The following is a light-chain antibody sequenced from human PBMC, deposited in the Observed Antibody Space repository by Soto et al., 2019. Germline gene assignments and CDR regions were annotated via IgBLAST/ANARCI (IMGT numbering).Light chain of an antibody. Sequence: EIVLTQSPATLSLSPGERATLSCRASQSVSSDLTWYQQKPGQAPRLLIYDASNRATGIPARFSGSGSGTDFTLTISSLEPEDFAVYYCQQRINWPPAWTFGQGTKVEIK. CDR2: DAS. J-gene: IGKJ1*01. CDR1: QSVSSD. V-gene: IGKV3-11*01. CDR3: QQRINWPPAWT.